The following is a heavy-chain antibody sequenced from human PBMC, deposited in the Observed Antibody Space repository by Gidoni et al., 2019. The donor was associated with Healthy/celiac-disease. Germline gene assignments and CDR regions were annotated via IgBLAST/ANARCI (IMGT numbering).Heavy chain of an antibody. CDR1: GFTFRSYA. V-gene: IGHV3-23*01. D-gene: IGHD3-22*01. CDR3: AKEQGDSRRAPFDY. Sequence: EVSLFASGGCLLQPGRSLTLSSAASGFTFRSYAMSWVRQAPGKGLEWVASISGSGGSTYYADTVKGRFTISRDNSKSTVDLQMNSLRAEDTAVYYCAKEQGDSRRAPFDYWGKGTLVTVSS. CDR2: ISGSGGST. J-gene: IGHJ4*02.